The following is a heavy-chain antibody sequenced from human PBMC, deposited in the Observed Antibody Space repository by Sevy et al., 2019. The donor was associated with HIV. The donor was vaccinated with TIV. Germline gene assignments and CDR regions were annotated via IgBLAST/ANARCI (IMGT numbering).Heavy chain of an antibody. D-gene: IGHD1-26*01. Sequence: SETLSLTCTVSGGSVSSDTYYWTWIRQPPGKGLEFIGYIYYNVRINYNPSLKSRVTISVDTSKNQFSLKVTSVTAADTAVCYCTRVGGLTDYGMDVWGQGTTVTVSS. CDR1: GGSVSSDTYY. CDR2: IYYNVRI. CDR3: TRVGGLTDYGMDV. J-gene: IGHJ6*02. V-gene: IGHV4-61*01.